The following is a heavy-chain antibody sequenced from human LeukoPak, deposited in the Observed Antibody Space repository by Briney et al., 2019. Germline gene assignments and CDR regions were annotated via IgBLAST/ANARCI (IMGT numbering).Heavy chain of an antibody. CDR3: ARPTYYYDSSGYYCHHLDY. CDR2: ISAYNGNT. V-gene: IGHV1-18*01. D-gene: IGHD3-22*01. CDR1: GYTFTSYG. Sequence: ASVKVSCKASGYTFTSYGISWVRQAPVQGLEWMGWISAYNGNTNYAQKLQGRVTMTTDTSTSTAYMELRSLRSDDTAVYYCARPTYYYDSSGYYCHHLDYWGQGTLVTVSS. J-gene: IGHJ4*02.